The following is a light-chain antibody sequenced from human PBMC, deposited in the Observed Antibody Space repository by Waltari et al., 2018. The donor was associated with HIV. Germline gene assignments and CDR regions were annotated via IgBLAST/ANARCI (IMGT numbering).Light chain of an antibody. V-gene: IGKV2D-26*03. CDR1: QSLLHSDGSTY. Sequence: IVITQTPLSSSITTGEQASMSSSSSQSLLHSDGSTYLYWFLQKARPVSTLLIYEVSNRFSGVPDRFSGSEAGTDFTVKISWVEGEDFGVYYCMQDAQDLYTFGQGTKLEIK. CDR3: MQDAQDLYT. CDR2: EVS. J-gene: IGKJ2*01.